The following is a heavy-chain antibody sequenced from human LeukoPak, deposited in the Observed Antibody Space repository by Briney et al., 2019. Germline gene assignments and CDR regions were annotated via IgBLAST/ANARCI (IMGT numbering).Heavy chain of an antibody. CDR2: INHSGST. CDR1: GGSFSGYY. V-gene: IGHV4-34*01. J-gene: IGHJ4*02. CDR3: ARVKNTMVRGVIDY. Sequence: SETLSLTCAVYGGSFSGYYWSWIRQPPGKGLEWIGEINHSGSTNYNPSLKSRVTISVDTSKNQFSPKLSSVTAADTAVYYCARVKNTMVRGVIDYWGQGTLVTVSS. D-gene: IGHD3-10*01.